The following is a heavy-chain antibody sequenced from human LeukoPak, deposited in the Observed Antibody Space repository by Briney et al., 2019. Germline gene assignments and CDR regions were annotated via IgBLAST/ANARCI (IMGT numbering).Heavy chain of an antibody. J-gene: IGHJ4*02. V-gene: IGHV1-69*06. CDR3: ARFRPSAYYYNSSGPAFDY. D-gene: IGHD3-22*01. Sequence: ASVKVSCKASGGTFSSYAISWVRQAPGQGLEWMGGIIPIFGTANYAQKFQGRVTITADKSTSTAYMELSSLRSEDTAVYYCARFRPSAYYYNSSGPAFDYWGQGTLVTVSS. CDR2: IIPIFGTA. CDR1: GGTFSSYA.